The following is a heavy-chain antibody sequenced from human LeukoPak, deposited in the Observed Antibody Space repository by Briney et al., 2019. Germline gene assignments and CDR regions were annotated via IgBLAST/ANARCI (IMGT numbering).Heavy chain of an antibody. D-gene: IGHD3-10*01. Sequence: SGGSLRLSCAASGFTFSSYAMSWVRQAPGKGLEWVSAISGSGGSTYYADSVKGRFTISRDNSKNTLYLQMNSLRAEDTAVYYCAKDPGILWFGELLSYYFDYWGQGTLVTVSS. V-gene: IGHV3-23*01. CDR1: GFTFSSYA. J-gene: IGHJ4*02. CDR2: ISGSGGST. CDR3: AKDPGILWFGELLSYYFDY.